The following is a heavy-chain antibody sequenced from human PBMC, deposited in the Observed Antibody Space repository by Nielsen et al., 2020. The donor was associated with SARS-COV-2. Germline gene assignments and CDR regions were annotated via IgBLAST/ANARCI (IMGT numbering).Heavy chain of an antibody. V-gene: IGHV3-11*04. CDR2: ITNTGAE. CDR3: ASSGWLDY. D-gene: IGHD6-19*01. CDR1: GFTFSDHY. J-gene: IGHJ4*02. Sequence: SLKISCAASGFTFSDHYMTWIRQTPGKGLEWISYITNTGAEYYADSVKGRFTISRDNAQSSLYLLINNLRAKDTAVYYCASSGWLDYWGQGTRVTVST.